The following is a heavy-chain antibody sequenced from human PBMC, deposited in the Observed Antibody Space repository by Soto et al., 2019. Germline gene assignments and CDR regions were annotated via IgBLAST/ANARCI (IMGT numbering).Heavy chain of an antibody. CDR3: AVAGSYYYYMDV. J-gene: IGHJ6*03. D-gene: IGHD6-13*01. Sequence: EVQLLESGGGLVQPGGSLRLSCAASGFTFSSYAMSWVRQAPGKGLEWVSAISGSGGSTYYADSLKGRFTISRDNSKNTLYLQMTSLRAEDTDVYYCAVAGSYYYYMDVWGKGTTVTVSS. CDR2: ISGSGGST. V-gene: IGHV3-23*01. CDR1: GFTFSSYA.